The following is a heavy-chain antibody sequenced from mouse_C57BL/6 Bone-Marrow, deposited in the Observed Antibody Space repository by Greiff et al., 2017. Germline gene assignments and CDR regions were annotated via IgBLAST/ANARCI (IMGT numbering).Heavy chain of an antibody. CDR2: IDPNRGGI. J-gene: IGHJ4*01. CDR3: ARGSNFNYDAMDY. Sequence: QVQLKQPGAELVKPGASVKLSCKASGYTFTSYWMHWVKQRPGRGLEWIGRIDPNRGGIKYNEKFKSKATLTVDKPSSTAYVQLSSLTSEDSAVYYCARGSNFNYDAMDYWGQGTSVTVSS. V-gene: IGHV1-72*01. CDR1: GYTFTSYW. D-gene: IGHD2-5*01.